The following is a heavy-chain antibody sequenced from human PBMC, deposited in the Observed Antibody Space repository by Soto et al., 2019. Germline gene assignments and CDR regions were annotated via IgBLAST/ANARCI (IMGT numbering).Heavy chain of an antibody. V-gene: IGHV3-23*01. J-gene: IGHJ4*02. CDR2: ISGSGGST. CDR1: GFTFSSYA. Sequence: GGSLRLSCAASGFTFSSYAMSWVRQAPGKGLEWVSAISGSGGSTYYADSVKGRFTISRDNSKNTLYLQMNSLRAEDTAVYYCAKARVYGSGSYYTPDYWGQGTLVTVSS. CDR3: AKARVYGSGSYYTPDY. D-gene: IGHD3-10*01.